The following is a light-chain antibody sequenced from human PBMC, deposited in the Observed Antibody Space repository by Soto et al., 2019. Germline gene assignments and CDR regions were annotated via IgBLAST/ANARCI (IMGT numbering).Light chain of an antibody. CDR3: SSYVGSNIYV. J-gene: IGLJ1*01. CDR1: SSDVGDYNY. CDR2: GVT. V-gene: IGLV2-11*01. Sequence: QSVLTQPRSVSGSPGQSVTISCTGTSSDVGDYNYVSWYQQHPGKAPKLLIYGVTRRPSGVPDRFSGSKSGNTASLTVSGLQAEDEAYYYCSSYVGSNIYVFGTGTKVTVL.